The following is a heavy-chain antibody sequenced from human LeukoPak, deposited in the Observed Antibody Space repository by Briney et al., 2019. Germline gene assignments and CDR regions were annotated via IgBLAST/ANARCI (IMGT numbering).Heavy chain of an antibody. Sequence: GGSLRLSCVASGFTFSSYWMTWVRQAPGKGLEWVANIKTDGSQIYYVDSVKGRFTISRDNAKNSLYLQMNSLRAEDTAVYYCARELPCRDACVKDYWGQGTLVTVSS. CDR1: GFTFSSYW. CDR2: IKTDGSQI. CDR3: ARELPCRDACVKDY. J-gene: IGHJ4*02. D-gene: IGHD5-24*01. V-gene: IGHV3-7*01.